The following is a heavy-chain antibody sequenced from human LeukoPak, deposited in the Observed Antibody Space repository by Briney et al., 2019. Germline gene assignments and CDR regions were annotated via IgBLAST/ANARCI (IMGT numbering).Heavy chain of an antibody. CDR1: XYTFXXYY. D-gene: IGHD2-2*01. V-gene: IGHV1-2*02. J-gene: IGHJ2*01. Sequence: XCXXXXYTFXXYYMHWVRQAPGQGLEWMGWINPNSGGTNYAQKFQGRVTMTRDTSISTAYMELSRLRSDDTAVYYCARDRVVPASNWYFDLWGRGTLVTVSS. CDR2: INPNSGGT. CDR3: ARDRVVPASNWYFDL.